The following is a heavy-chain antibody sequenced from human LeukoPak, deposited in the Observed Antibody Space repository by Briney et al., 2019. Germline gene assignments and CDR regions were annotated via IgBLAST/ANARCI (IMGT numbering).Heavy chain of an antibody. Sequence: ASVKVSCKASGYTFTSYAIHWVRQAPGQRLEWMGWINAGNGNTKYSQKFQGRVTITRDTSASTAYMELSSLRSEDTGVYYCAREGGQWLPLDYWGQGTLVTVSP. J-gene: IGHJ4*02. CDR2: INAGNGNT. V-gene: IGHV1-3*01. CDR3: AREGGQWLPLDY. CDR1: GYTFTSYA. D-gene: IGHD6-19*01.